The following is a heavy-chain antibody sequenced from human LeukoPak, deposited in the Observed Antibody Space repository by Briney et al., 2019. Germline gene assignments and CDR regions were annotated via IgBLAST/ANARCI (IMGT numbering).Heavy chain of an antibody. CDR1: GYTVTSYG. CDR3: ARTYYDILTGYYIPFDY. J-gene: IGHJ4*02. CDR2: ISGYNGNT. V-gene: IGHV1-18*01. Sequence: ASVEVSGKASGYTVTSYGISWWRQAPGQGVGERGGISGYNGNTNYAQKLQGRVTMTTDTSTSTAYMELRSLRSDDTAVYYCARTYYDILTGYYIPFDYWGQGTLVTVSS. D-gene: IGHD3-9*01.